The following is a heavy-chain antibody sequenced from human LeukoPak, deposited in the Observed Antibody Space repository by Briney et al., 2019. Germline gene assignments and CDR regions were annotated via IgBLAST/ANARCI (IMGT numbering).Heavy chain of an antibody. V-gene: IGHV3-7*01. CDR1: GFTFSTAW. Sequence: GGSLRLSCAASGFTFSTAWMTWVRQAPGKGLEWVANIKQDGSEKYYVDSVKGRFTISRDNAKNSLYLQMNSLRAEDTAVYYCARVDGDILTGYSYDAFDIWGQGTMVTVSS. CDR3: ARVDGDILTGYSYDAFDI. CDR2: IKQDGSEK. J-gene: IGHJ3*02. D-gene: IGHD3-9*01.